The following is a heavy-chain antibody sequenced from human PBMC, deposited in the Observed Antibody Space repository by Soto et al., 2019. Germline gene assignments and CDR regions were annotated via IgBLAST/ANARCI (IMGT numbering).Heavy chain of an antibody. CDR2: ISYDGSNK. Sequence: QVQLVESGGGVVQPGRSLRLSCAASGFTFSSYGMHWVRQAPGKGLEWVAVISYDGSNKYYADSVKGRFTISRDNSKNXLYLQMSILRAEDTAVYYCAKDGWNSLYYYYYGMDVWGQGTTVTVSS. J-gene: IGHJ6*02. D-gene: IGHD1-7*01. CDR3: AKDGWNSLYYYYYGMDV. CDR1: GFTFSSYG. V-gene: IGHV3-30*18.